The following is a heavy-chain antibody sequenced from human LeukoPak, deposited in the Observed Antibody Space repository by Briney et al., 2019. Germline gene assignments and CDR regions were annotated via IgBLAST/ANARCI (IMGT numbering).Heavy chain of an antibody. CDR1: GGSISNYY. V-gene: IGHV4-59*01. D-gene: IGHD3-22*01. CDR3: ARDVYYYDSSHSRAFDI. J-gene: IGHJ3*02. Sequence: PSETLSLTCTVSGGSISNYYWSWIRQPPGKGLEWIGYIYYSGSTNYNPSLKSRVTISVGTSKNQFSLKLSSVTAADTAVYYCARDVYYYDSSHSRAFDIWGQGTMVTVSS. CDR2: IYYSGST.